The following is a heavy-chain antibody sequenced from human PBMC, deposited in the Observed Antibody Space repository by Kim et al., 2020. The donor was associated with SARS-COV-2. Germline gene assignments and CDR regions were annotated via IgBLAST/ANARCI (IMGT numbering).Heavy chain of an antibody. CDR2: IWYDGSNK. J-gene: IGHJ6*02. Sequence: GGSLRLSCAASGFTFSSYGMHWVRQAPGKGLEWVAVIWYDGSNKYYADSVKGRFTISRDNSKNTLYLQMNSLRAEDTAVYYCARDIPVYYGMDVWGQGTTVTVSS. D-gene: IGHD2-2*01. CDR1: GFTFSSYG. CDR3: ARDIPVYYGMDV. V-gene: IGHV3-33*01.